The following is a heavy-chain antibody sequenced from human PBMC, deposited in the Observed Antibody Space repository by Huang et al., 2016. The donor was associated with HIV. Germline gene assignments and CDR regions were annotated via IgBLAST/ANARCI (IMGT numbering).Heavy chain of an antibody. J-gene: IGHJ4*02. CDR1: GESFSGYY. CDR3: ARGKILNGDSYYFDS. D-gene: IGHD2-21*01. V-gene: IGHV4-34*01. Sequence: QVQLQQWGGGLLKPSETLSLTCGVYGESFSGYYWSWIPQPPGKGLEWIGEINDSGSINHNPSLKSRGTVSDDTSKKQFSLKLSSVTAADTATYYCARGKILNGDSYYFDSWGQGTLVAVSS. CDR2: INDSGSI.